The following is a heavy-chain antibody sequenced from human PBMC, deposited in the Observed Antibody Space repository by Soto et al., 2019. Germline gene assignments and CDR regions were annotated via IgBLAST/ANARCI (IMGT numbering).Heavy chain of an antibody. CDR1: GGSISSYY. J-gene: IGHJ4*02. CDR3: ARDRDSSYYYDSSGYYYGGYFDY. D-gene: IGHD3-22*01. V-gene: IGHV4-59*01. CDR2: IYYSGST. Sequence: SETLSLTCTVSGGSISSYYWSWIRQPPGKGLEWFGYIYYSGSTNYNPSLKSRVTISVDTSKNQFSLKLSSVTAADTAVYYCARDRDSSYYYDSSGYYYGGYFDYWGQGTLVTVSS.